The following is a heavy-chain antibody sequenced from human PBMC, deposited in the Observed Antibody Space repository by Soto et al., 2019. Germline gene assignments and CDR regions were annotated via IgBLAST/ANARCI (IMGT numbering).Heavy chain of an antibody. CDR3: AREGCVSIYSAYSWFDP. J-gene: IGHJ5*02. D-gene: IGHD2-21*01. CDR2: TYYRSKWYS. Sequence: SQTLSLTCAISGDSVSSDRAAWNWIRQSPSRGLEWLGKTYYRSKWYSDYAVSVKSRIIINADTSKNQFSLQLNSVTPEDTAVYYCAREGCVSIYSAYSWFDPWGQGTLVIV. CDR1: GDSVSSDRAA. V-gene: IGHV6-1*01.